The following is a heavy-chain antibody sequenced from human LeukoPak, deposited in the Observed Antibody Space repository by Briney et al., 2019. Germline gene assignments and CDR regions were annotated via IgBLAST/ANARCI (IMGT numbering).Heavy chain of an antibody. Sequence: PGGSLRLSCAASGFPFSSYAMSWVRQAPGKGLEWVSAISGSGGSTYYADSVKGRFTISRDNSKNTLYLQMNSLRAEDTAVYYCAKDGPIVGATIPGYWGQGTLVTVSS. D-gene: IGHD1-26*01. CDR2: ISGSGGST. CDR1: GFPFSSYA. CDR3: AKDGPIVGATIPGY. V-gene: IGHV3-23*01. J-gene: IGHJ4*02.